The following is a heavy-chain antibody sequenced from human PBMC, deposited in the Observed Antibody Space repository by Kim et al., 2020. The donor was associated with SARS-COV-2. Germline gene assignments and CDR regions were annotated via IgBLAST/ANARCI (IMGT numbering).Heavy chain of an antibody. CDR2: IYYSGRT. CDR1: GGSISSYC. D-gene: IGHD4-17*01. CDR3: ARDIVYGDYKDYYYYYGM. J-gene: IGHJ6*01. V-gene: IGHV4-59*13. Sequence: SETLSLTCTVSGGSISSYCWSWIRQPPGKGLEWIGYIYYSGRTNYNPSLKSRVTISVDTSKNQFSLKLSSVTAADTAVYYCARDIVYGDYKDYYYYYGM.